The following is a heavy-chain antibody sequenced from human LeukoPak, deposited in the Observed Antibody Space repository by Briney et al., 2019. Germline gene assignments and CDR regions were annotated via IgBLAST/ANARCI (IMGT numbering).Heavy chain of an antibody. J-gene: IGHJ4*02. Sequence: RGSLRLSCAASGFTFSSDAMNSVRQAPGKGLEWVSGISDTGGNPYYADSVKGRFTISRDKSKNTLDLQMNSLRAEDTAVYYCANGTMHDYWGQGTLVTVSA. CDR2: ISDTGGNP. CDR1: GFTFSSDA. CDR3: ANGTMHDY. V-gene: IGHV3-23*01. D-gene: IGHD4/OR15-4a*01.